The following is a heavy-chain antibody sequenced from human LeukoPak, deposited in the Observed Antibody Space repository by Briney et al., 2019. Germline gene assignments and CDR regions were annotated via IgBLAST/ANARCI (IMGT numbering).Heavy chain of an antibody. J-gene: IGHJ4*02. CDR1: GGSICSYY. CDR2: IYSSGST. D-gene: IGHD3-10*01. V-gene: IGHV4-4*08. CDR3: ATYFFGATNRWYLDY. Sequence: SETLSLTCTVSGGSICSYYWSWIRQPPGKGLECIGYIYSSGSTNYNPSLKSRVTISVDTSKNQFSLKLNSVTAADTAVYYCATYFFGATNRWYLDYWGRGTLVTVSS.